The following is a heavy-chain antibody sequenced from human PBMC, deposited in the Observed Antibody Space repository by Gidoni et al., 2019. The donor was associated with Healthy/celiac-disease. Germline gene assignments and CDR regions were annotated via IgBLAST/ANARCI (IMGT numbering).Heavy chain of an antibody. V-gene: IGHV1-69*09. Sequence: QVQLVQSGAEVKKPGSSVKVSCKASGGTFSSYAISLVRQAPGQGLEWMGRIIPILGIANYAQKFQGRVTITADKSTSTAYMELSSLRSEDTAVYYCARDIGDGYNFWGQGTLVTVSS. J-gene: IGHJ4*02. D-gene: IGHD5-12*01. CDR3: ARDIGDGYNF. CDR1: GGTFSSYA. CDR2: IIPILGIA.